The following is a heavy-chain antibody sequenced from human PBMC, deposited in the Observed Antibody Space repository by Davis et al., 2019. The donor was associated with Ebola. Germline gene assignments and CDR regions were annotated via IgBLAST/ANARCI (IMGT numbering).Heavy chain of an antibody. CDR2: IYYSGST. V-gene: IGHV4-61*01. CDR3: ARGCYDFWSGYYKYNWFDP. Sequence: MPSETLSLTCTVSGGSVSSGSYYWSWIRQPPGKGLEWIGYIYYSGSTNYNPSLKSRVTISVDTSKNQFSLKLSSVTAADTAVYYCARGCYDFWSGYYKYNWFDPWGQGTLVTVSS. D-gene: IGHD3-3*01. J-gene: IGHJ5*02. CDR1: GGSVSSGSYY.